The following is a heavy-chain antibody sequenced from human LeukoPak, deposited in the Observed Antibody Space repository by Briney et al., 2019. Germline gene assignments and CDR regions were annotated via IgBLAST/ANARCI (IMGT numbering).Heavy chain of an antibody. J-gene: IGHJ4*02. CDR2: IIRIFGTA. CDR3: ARGGSDYDILTGYYHYFGY. V-gene: IGHV1-69*13. Sequence: SVKLSCKASGGTFRRHGISWVRQARGQGLEWIGWIIRIFGTANYADKFKGRVTIAADESTDESTSTAYMERSSLRSEDTAVYYCARGGSDYDILTGYYHYFGYWGQGTLVTVSS. CDR1: GGTFRRHG. D-gene: IGHD3-9*01.